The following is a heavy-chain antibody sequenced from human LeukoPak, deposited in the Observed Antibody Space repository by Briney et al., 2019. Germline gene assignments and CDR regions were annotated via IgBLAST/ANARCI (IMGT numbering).Heavy chain of an antibody. CDR1: GYTFTSYY. J-gene: IGHJ6*03. CDR2: IIPIFGTA. D-gene: IGHD2-2*02. V-gene: IGHV1-69*05. Sequence: ASVKVSCKASGYTFTSYYMHWVRQAPGQGLEWMGGIIPIFGTANYAQKFQGRVTITTDESTSTAYMELSSLRSADTAVYYCVRGVWYQLLYRSDYYYYMDVWGKGTTVTVSS. CDR3: VRGVWYQLLYRSDYYYYMDV.